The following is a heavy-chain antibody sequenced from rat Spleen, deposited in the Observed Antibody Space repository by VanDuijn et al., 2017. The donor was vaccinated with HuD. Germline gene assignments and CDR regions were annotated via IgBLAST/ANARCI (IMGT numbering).Heavy chain of an antibody. CDR1: GFTFSNYW. Sequence: EVQLVETGGGLVQPGRSLKLSCVASGFTFSNYWMYWIRQAPGKGPEWVAFISTGGANTYYRDSVKGRFTISRDNAKSTLYLQMDSLRSEDSATYYCATDGYYDGTYYSVYVMDAWGQGASVTVSS. D-gene: IGHD1-12*02. J-gene: IGHJ4*01. CDR3: ATDGYYDGTYYSVYVMDA. V-gene: IGHV5-58*01. CDR2: ISTGGANT.